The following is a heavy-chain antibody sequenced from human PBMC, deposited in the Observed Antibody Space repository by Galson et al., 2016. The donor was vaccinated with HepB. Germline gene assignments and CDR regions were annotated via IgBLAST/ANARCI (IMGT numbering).Heavy chain of an antibody. CDR1: GFTFSAYY. CDR2: VTWNSGST. Sequence: SLRLSCAASGFTFSAYYMSWIRQAPGKGLEWVSGVTWNSGSTGYAASVKGRFTISRDNAKNSLYLQMNSLRPEDTALYYCAKDVDTGFGGVFDSWGQGTLVTVSS. CDR3: AKDVDTGFGGVFDS. D-gene: IGHD3-10*01. J-gene: IGHJ4*02. V-gene: IGHV3-9*01.